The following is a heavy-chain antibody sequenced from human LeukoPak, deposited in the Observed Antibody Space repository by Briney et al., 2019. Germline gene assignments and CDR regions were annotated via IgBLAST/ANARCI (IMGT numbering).Heavy chain of an antibody. V-gene: IGHV3-74*01. CDR3: AAEKYHDSRESH. J-gene: IGHJ4*02. CDR2: MNSDGSNR. CDR1: GLTFSSYW. Sequence: GGSLRLSCAASGLTFSSYWMHWVRQAPGKGLVWVSRMNSDGSNRGYADSVKGRFTISRDNAKNTLYLQMNSLRAEDTAVYYCAAEKYHDSRESHWGQGTLVTVFS. D-gene: IGHD3-22*01.